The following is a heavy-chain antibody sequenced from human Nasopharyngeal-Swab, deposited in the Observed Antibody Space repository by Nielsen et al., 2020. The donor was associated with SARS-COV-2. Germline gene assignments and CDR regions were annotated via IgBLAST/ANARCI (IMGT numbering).Heavy chain of an antibody. Sequence: VRQAPVKGLLWVSAISGSGGSTYYADSVKGRFTSSRDNSKNTLYMQMNSLRAEDTAVYYCAKEDGIVGATRDFGAYWGQGTLVTVSS. CDR3: AKEDGIVGATRDFGAY. CDR2: ISGSGGST. D-gene: IGHD1-26*01. V-gene: IGHV3-23*01. J-gene: IGHJ4*02.